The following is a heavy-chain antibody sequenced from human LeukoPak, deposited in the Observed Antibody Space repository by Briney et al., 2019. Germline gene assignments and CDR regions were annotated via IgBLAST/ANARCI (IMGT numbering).Heavy chain of an antibody. CDR3: ARESRGTYDFWSGYPPHFFDY. J-gene: IGHJ4*02. Sequence: PGGSLRLSCAASGFTFSSYWMSWVRQAPGKGLEWVANIKQDGSEKYYVDSVKGRFTISRDNAKNSLYLQMNSLRAEDTAVYYCARESRGTYDFWSGYPPHFFDYWGQGTLVTVSS. D-gene: IGHD3-3*01. CDR2: IKQDGSEK. CDR1: GFTFSSYW. V-gene: IGHV3-7*01.